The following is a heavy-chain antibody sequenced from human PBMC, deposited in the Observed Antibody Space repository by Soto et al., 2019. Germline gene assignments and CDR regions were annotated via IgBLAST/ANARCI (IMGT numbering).Heavy chain of an antibody. CDR3: ARHDPTMVRGVIISWFDP. CDR2: IYYSGST. V-gene: IGHV4-30-4*01. Sequence: SETLSLTCTVSGGSISSGDYYWSWIRQPPGKGLEWIGYIYYSGSTYYNPSLKSRVAISVDTSKNQFSLKLSSVTAADTAVYYCARHDPTMVRGVIISWFDPWGQGTLVTVSS. CDR1: GGSISSGDYY. J-gene: IGHJ5*02. D-gene: IGHD3-10*01.